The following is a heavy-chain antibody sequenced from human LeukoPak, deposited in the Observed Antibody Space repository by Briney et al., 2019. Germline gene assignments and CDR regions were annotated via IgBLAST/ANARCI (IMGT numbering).Heavy chain of an antibody. J-gene: IGHJ4*02. V-gene: IGHV1-69*13. CDR1: GYTFTSYY. CDR3: AREGTGLAAVAGTGFDY. CDR2: IIPIFGTA. Sequence: SVKVSCKASGYTFTSYYMHWVRQAPGQGLEWMGGIIPIFGTANYAQKFQGRVTITADESTSTAYMELSSLRSEDTAVYYCAREGTGLAAVAGTGFDYWGQGTLVTVSS. D-gene: IGHD6-19*01.